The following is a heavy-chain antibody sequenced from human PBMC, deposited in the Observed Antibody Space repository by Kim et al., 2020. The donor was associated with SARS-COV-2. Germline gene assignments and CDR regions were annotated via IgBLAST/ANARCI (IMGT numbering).Heavy chain of an antibody. D-gene: IGHD4-17*01. CDR1: GGSISSSSYY. V-gene: IGHV4-39*01. CDR2: IYYSGST. Sequence: SETLSLTCTVSGGSISSSSYYWGWIRQPPGKGLEWIGSIYYSGSTYYNPSLKSRVTISVDTSKNQFSLKLSSVTAADTAVYYCATSPYSYGDPYYFDYWGQGTLVTVSS. J-gene: IGHJ4*02. CDR3: ATSPYSYGDPYYFDY.